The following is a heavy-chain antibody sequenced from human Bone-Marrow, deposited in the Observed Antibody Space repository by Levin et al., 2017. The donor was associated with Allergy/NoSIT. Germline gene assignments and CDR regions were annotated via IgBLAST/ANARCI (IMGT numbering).Heavy chain of an antibody. CDR1: GFTFINYG. CDR2: IRYDGNDK. Sequence: LSLTCAASGFTFINYGYYWVRQAPGKGLEWVALIRYDGNDKYYADSVKGRFTISRDTSKSTVYLQMNSLRVEDTAVYYCARLGGGWAIDYWGQGALVTVSS. V-gene: IGHV3-33*01. J-gene: IGHJ4*02. D-gene: IGHD6-19*01. CDR3: ARLGGGWAIDY.